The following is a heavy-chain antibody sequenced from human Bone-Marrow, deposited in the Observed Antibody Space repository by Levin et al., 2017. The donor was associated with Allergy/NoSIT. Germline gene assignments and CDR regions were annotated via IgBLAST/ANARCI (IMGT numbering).Heavy chain of an antibody. D-gene: IGHD5-24*01. J-gene: IGHJ4*02. CDR2: IVGSGGGT. V-gene: IGHV3-23*01. CDR1: GFIFSSYT. CDR3: AKGDGRGGAFDY. Sequence: GGSLRLSCAASGFIFSSYTMNWVRQAPGKGLEWVSVIVGSGGGTYYADSVKGRFTISRDNSKNTLYLQMNSLRADDTAVYYCAKGDGRGGAFDYWGQGTLVTVSS.